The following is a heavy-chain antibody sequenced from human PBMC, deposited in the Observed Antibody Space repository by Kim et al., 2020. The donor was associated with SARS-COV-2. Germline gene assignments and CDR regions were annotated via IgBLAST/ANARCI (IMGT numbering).Heavy chain of an antibody. CDR2: ISWNSGSI. Sequence: GGSLRLSCAASGFTFDDYAMHWVRQAPGKGLEWVSGISWNSGSIGYADSVKGRFTISRDNAKNSLYLQMNSLRAEDTALYYCAKDMGGPNRYYYYGMDVWGQGTTVTVSS. CDR3: AKDMGGPNRYYYYGMDV. CDR1: GFTFDDYA. D-gene: IGHD3-16*01. V-gene: IGHV3-9*01. J-gene: IGHJ6*02.